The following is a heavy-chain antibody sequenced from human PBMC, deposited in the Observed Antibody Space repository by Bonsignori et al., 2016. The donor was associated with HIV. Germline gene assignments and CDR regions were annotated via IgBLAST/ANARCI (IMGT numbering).Heavy chain of an antibody. CDR1: GFTFSSYD. V-gene: IGHV3-13*01. D-gene: IGHD1-26*01. Sequence: GESLKISCAASGFTFSSYDMHWVRQATGKGLEWVSAIGTAGDTYYPGSVKGRFTISRENAKNSLYLQMNSLRAGDTAVYYCARAVVGADDAFDIWGQGTMVTVSS. CDR2: IGTAGDT. J-gene: IGHJ3*02. CDR3: ARAVVGADDAFDI.